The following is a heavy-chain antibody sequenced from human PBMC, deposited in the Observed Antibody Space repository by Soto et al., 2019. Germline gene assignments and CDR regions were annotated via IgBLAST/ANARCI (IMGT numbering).Heavy chain of an antibody. J-gene: IGHJ4*02. CDR1: GGTFSTYA. D-gene: IGHD3-22*01. CDR3: ARGVHYDSSGYYYFY. V-gene: IGHV1-69*13. Sequence: SVKVSCKASGGTFSTYAIDWVRQAPGQGLEWMGGIIPLFGTAKYAQNFQGRITITADESTNRAYMELRSLRSQDTAVYYCARGVHYDSSGYYYFYWGQGTLVTVSS. CDR2: IIPLFGTA.